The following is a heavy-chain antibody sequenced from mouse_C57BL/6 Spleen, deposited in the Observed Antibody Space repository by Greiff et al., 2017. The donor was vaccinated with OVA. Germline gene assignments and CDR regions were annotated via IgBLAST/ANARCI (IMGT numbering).Heavy chain of an antibody. V-gene: IGHV1-15*01. CDR2: IDPETGGT. D-gene: IGHD2-5*01. J-gene: IGHJ4*01. CDR1: GYTFTDYE. Sequence: QVQLKQSGAELVRPGASVTLSCKASGYTFTDYEMHWVKQTPVHGLEWIGAIDPETGGTAYNQKFKGKAILTADKTSSTAYMEHRSLTTEDSAVYCWTRGDYDSNYYHNAMDYWGQGTSVTVSS. CDR3: TRGDYDSNYYHNAMDY.